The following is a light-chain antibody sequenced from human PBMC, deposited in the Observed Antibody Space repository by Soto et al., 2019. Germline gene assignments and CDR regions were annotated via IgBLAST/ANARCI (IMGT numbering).Light chain of an antibody. Sequence: DIVLTQSPASLSLSPGERATLSCRASQSVYSYLAWYQQKPGQAPRLLIYDASNRETGIPARFRGSGSGTDFTLTISSLEPEDFAVYYCQQRSNWPITFGQGTRLEIK. CDR2: DAS. CDR3: QQRSNWPIT. CDR1: QSVYSY. V-gene: IGKV3-11*01. J-gene: IGKJ5*01.